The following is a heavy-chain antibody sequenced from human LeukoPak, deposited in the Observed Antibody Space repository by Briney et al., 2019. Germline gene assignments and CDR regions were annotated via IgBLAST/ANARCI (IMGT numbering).Heavy chain of an antibody. D-gene: IGHD2-2*02. CDR3: ARDSFVVVPAAIGYHYGMDV. Sequence: ASVKVSCKASGYTFTGYYMHWVRQAPGQGLEWMGWINPNSGGTNYAQKFQGRVTMTRDTSISTAYMELSRLRSDDTAVYYCARDSFVVVPAAIGYHYGMDVWGQGTTVTVSS. CDR1: GYTFTGYY. CDR2: INPNSGGT. V-gene: IGHV1-2*02. J-gene: IGHJ6*02.